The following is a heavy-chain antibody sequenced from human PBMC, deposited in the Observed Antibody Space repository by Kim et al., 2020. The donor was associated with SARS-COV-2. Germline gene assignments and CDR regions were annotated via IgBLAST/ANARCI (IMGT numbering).Heavy chain of an antibody. J-gene: IGHJ4*02. D-gene: IGHD6-6*01. Sequence: GGSLRLSCAASGFTFSSYGMNWVRQVPGKGLEWVALIWYDGSNTYDADSVKGRFTISSDNSKNTVYLLMDNLRAEDTAVYYCASFEYSTSSGRGYWGQGT. V-gene: IGHV3-33*01. CDR3: ASFEYSTSSGRGY. CDR2: IWYDGSNT. CDR1: GFTFSSYG.